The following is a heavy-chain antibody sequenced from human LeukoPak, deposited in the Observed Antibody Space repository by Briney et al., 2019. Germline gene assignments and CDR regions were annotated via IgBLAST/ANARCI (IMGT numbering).Heavy chain of an antibody. J-gene: IGHJ4*02. CDR1: GGSISSGGYY. CDR2: IYYSGST. D-gene: IGHD3-3*01. V-gene: IGHV4-31*03. Sequence: SETLSLTCTVSGGSISSGGYYWSWIRQHPGKGLEWIGYIYYSGSTYYNPSLKSRVTISVDTSKNQFSLKLSSVTAADTAVYYCARSSPRDDFWSGYEIPRFDYWGQGTLVTVSS. CDR3: ARSSPRDDFWSGYEIPRFDY.